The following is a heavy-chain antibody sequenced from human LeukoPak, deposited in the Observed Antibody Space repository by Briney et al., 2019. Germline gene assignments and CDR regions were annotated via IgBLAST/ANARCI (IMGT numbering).Heavy chain of an antibody. J-gene: IGHJ4*02. CDR2: ISCDGRNK. D-gene: IGHD3-10*01. CDR3: AKDLDDHGSGTCFDY. Sequence: PGGSLRLSCAASGFTFRSYAIHWVRQAPGKGLEWVAVISCDGRNKYYSDSVKGRFTISKDNSKNTLFLQMNSLRAEDTAVYYCAKDLDDHGSGTCFDYWGQGTLVTVSS. CDR1: GFTFRSYA. V-gene: IGHV3-30*18.